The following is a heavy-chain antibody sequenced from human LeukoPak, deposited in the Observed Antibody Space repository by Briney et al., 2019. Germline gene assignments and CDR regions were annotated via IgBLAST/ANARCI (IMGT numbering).Heavy chain of an antibody. D-gene: IGHD3-10*01. CDR3: AKDGGLYYYGSGGVGYFDY. CDR2: ISGSGGST. Sequence: GGSLRLSCVASRFTFDDYAIHWVRPAPGKGLEWVSAISGSGGSTYYADSVKGRFTISRDNSKNTLYLQMNSLRAEDTAVYYCAKDGGLYYYGSGGVGYFDYWGQGTLVTVSS. CDR1: RFTFDDYA. J-gene: IGHJ4*02. V-gene: IGHV3-23*01.